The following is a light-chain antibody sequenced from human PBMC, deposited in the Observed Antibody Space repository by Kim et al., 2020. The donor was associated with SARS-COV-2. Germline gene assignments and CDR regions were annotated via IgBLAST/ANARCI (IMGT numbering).Light chain of an antibody. CDR2: GAS. CDR1: QSVSSSY. CDR3: EQYDSSALT. Sequence: EIVLTQSPGTLSLSPGERATLSCRASQSVSSSYLAWYQQKPGQAPRLLIYGASSRATGIPDRFSGSGSGTDFTLTISRLEPEDFAVYYCEQYDSSALTFGGVTEVDIK. J-gene: IGKJ4*01. V-gene: IGKV3-20*01.